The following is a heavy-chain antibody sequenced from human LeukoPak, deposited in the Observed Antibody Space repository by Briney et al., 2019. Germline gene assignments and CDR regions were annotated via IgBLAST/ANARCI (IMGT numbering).Heavy chain of an antibody. V-gene: IGHV4-38-2*01. CDR1: GYSISSGYY. J-gene: IGHJ3*02. D-gene: IGHD6-25*01. CDR3: ARRGNDAFDI. Sequence: SETLSLTCAVSGYSISSGYYWGWIRQPPGKGLEWIGSIYHSGSTYYNPSLKGRVTISVDTSKNQFSLKLSSVTAADTAVYYCARRGNDAFDIWGQGTMVTVSS. CDR2: IYHSGST.